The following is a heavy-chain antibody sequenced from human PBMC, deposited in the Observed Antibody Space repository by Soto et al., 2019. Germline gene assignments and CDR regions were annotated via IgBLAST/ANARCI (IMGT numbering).Heavy chain of an antibody. D-gene: IGHD3-16*01. CDR2: IKQDGSEK. CDR1: GFTFSSYW. V-gene: IGHV3-7*01. CDR3: ARYPNYAYFVDY. J-gene: IGHJ4*02. Sequence: EVQLVESGGGLVQPGGSLRLSCAASGFTFSSYWMSWVRQAPGKGLEWVANIKQDGSEKYYVDPVKGRFTISRDNTKNSLYLQMNSLSAEYTAVYYCARYPNYAYFVDYWGQGTLVTVSS.